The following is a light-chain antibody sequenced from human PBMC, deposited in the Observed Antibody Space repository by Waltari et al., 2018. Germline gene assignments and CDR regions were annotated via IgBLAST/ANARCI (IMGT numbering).Light chain of an antibody. V-gene: IGKV3-20*01. J-gene: IGKJ4*01. CDR2: GAS. Sequence: IVLTQSPGTLSLSPGERATLSCRARQSVSSSYLAWYQQKPCQAPRLLISGASSMATGIPDRFSGSGSGTDFTLTISRLEPEDFAVYYCQQYGSSPLTFGGGTKVEIK. CDR1: QSVSSSY. CDR3: QQYGSSPLT.